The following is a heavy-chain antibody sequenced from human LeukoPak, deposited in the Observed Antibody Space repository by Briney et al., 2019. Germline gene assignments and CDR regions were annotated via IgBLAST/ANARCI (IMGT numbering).Heavy chain of an antibody. CDR3: ARGPMVRGVTHFDY. V-gene: IGHV1-2*02. CDR1: GYTFTGYY. D-gene: IGHD3-10*01. Sequence: ASVTVSFKASGYTFTGYYMHWVRQAPGQGLEWMGWINPNSGGTNYAQKFQGRVTMTRDTSISTAYMELSRLRSDDTAVYYCARGPMVRGVTHFDYWGQGTLVTVSS. CDR2: INPNSGGT. J-gene: IGHJ4*02.